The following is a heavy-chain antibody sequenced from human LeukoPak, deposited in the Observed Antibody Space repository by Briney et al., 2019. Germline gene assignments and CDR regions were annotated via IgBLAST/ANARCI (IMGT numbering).Heavy chain of an antibody. D-gene: IGHD4-17*01. Sequence: GGSLRLSCAASGFTFSSYAMSWVRQAPGKGLEWVSSITRDSIYTFYADSVKGRFTISRDDAKNSLSLQMNSLRAEDTAVYYCARDPYNGYYGDDYYYYMDVWGKGTTVTISS. CDR3: ARDPYNGYYGDDYYYYMDV. CDR2: ITRDSIYT. J-gene: IGHJ6*03. V-gene: IGHV3-21*01. CDR1: GFTFSSYA.